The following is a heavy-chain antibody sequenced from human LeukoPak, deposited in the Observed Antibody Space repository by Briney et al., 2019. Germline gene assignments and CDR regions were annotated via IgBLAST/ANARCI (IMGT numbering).Heavy chain of an antibody. CDR2: ISAYNGNT. Sequence: ASVKVSCKASGYTFTSYGISWVRQAPGQGLEWMGWISAYNGNTNYAQKLQGRVTMTTDTSTSTAYMELRSLRSDDTAVYYCARDPPDIFVVVPAAIDYYYGMDVWGQGTTVTVSS. D-gene: IGHD2-2*01. CDR1: GYTFTSYG. J-gene: IGHJ6*02. CDR3: ARDPPDIFVVVPAAIDYYYGMDV. V-gene: IGHV1-18*01.